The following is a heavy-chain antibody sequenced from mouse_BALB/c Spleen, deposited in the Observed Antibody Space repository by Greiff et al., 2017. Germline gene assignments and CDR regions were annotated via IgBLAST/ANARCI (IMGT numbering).Heavy chain of an antibody. Sequence: QVTLKVSGPGILQPSQTLSLTCSFSGFSLSTSGMGVSWIRQPSGKGLEWLAHIYWDDDKRYNPSLKSRLTISKDTSRNQVFLKITSVDTADTATYYCARRRAYYRYDDYAMDYWGQGTSVTVSS. CDR3: ARRRAYYRYDDYAMDY. V-gene: IGHV8-12*01. J-gene: IGHJ4*01. CDR2: IYWDDDK. D-gene: IGHD2-14*01. CDR1: GFSLSTSGMG.